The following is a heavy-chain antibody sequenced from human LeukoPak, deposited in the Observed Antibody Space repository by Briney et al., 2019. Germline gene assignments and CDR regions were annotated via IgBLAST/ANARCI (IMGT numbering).Heavy chain of an antibody. Sequence: GGSLRLSCAASGFAFSSQAMGWVRQAPGKGLEWVSVISDSGDTTYCADSVKARFTISRDNSKNTLYLQMNSLRAEDTAIYYCAKDARRSDGWYFFDHWGQGALATVSS. CDR1: GFAFSSQA. D-gene: IGHD6-19*01. J-gene: IGHJ4*02. V-gene: IGHV3-23*01. CDR3: AKDARRSDGWYFFDH. CDR2: ISDSGDTT.